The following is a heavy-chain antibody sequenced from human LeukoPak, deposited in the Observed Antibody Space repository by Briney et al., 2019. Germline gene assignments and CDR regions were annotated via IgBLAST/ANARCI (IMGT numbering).Heavy chain of an antibody. Sequence: GGSLRLSCAASGFSFSSHWMSWVRQAPGKGLEWVANTNDDGSEKNYVYSVKVRFTFSRDNAKKSLFLQMNSLRADDTAVYFCLREEGAWGQGTLVTVSS. D-gene: IGHD3-16*01. J-gene: IGHJ5*02. CDR3: LREEGA. CDR2: TNDDGSEK. V-gene: IGHV3-7*01. CDR1: GFSFSSHW.